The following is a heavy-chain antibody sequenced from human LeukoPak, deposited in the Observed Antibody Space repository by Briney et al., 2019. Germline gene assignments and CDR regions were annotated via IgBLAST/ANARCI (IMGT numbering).Heavy chain of an antibody. D-gene: IGHD3-16*02. CDR2: IYYIRNT. Sequence: SETLSLTCTVSGASVGSAGYYWSWIRQPPGGGLEWIGYIYYIRNTNYNPSLKSRVTMSLDPSKNQFSLKLNSVTAADTAVYYCARTQSQSGSYRYYFGYWGEGTLVTVSS. V-gene: IGHV4-61*08. J-gene: IGHJ4*02. CDR3: ARTQSQSGSYRYYFGY. CDR1: GASVGSAGYY.